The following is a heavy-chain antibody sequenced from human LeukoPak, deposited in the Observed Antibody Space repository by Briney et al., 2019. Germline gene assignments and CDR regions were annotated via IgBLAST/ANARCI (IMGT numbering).Heavy chain of an antibody. Sequence: SETLSLTCAVYGGSFSGYFWNWIRQPPGKGLEWIGEINHDGSTNYKPSLKSRVTISVDTSKNQLSLKLTSVTAADTAVYYCARVGNTGPRYYFYYMDVWGKGTTVTVSS. J-gene: IGHJ6*03. CDR1: GGSFSGYF. D-gene: IGHD7-27*01. V-gene: IGHV4-34*01. CDR2: INHDGST. CDR3: ARVGNTGPRYYFYYMDV.